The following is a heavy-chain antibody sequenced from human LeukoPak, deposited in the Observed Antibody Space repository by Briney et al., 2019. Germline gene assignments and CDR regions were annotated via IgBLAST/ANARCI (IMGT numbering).Heavy chain of an antibody. J-gene: IGHJ6*02. CDR2: ISFDGSNT. Sequence: GGSLRLSCAASGFTLRRLPMHWVRQAPGKGLEWVAVISFDGSNTYYADSVKGRFTISRDNPKNTLYLQMNSLRTEDTALYYCAREQFLDLEGPDMDVWGQGTTVTVSS. D-gene: IGHD2/OR15-2a*01. CDR3: AREQFLDLEGPDMDV. CDR1: GFTLRRLP. V-gene: IGHV3-30*04.